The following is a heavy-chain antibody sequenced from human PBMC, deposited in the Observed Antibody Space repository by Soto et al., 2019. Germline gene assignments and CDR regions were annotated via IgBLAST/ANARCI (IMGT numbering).Heavy chain of an antibody. CDR3: ARDQYYYDSSGYYRHHCFDP. CDR2: IIPIFGTA. D-gene: IGHD3-22*01. CDR1: GGTFSSYA. J-gene: IGHJ5*02. V-gene: IGHV1-69*06. Sequence: QVQLVQSGAEVKKPGSSVKVSCKASGGTFSSYAISWVRQAPGQGLEWMGGIIPIFGTANYAQKFQGRVTITADKSTSTAYMELSSLRSEDTAVYYCARDQYYYDSSGYYRHHCFDPWGQGTLVTVSS.